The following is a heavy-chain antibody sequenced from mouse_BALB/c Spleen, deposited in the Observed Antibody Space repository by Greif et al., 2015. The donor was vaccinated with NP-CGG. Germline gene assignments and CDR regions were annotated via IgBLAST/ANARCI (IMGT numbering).Heavy chain of an antibody. CDR2: IRSKSNNYAT. CDR3: VREEGTTGDAMDY. Sequence: EVKLVESGGGLVQPKGSLKLSCAASGFTFNTYAMNWVRQAPGKGLEWVARIRSKSNNYATYYADSVKDRFTISRDDSQSMLYLQMNNLKTEDTAMYYCVREEGTTGDAMDYWGQGTSVTVSS. V-gene: IGHV10-1*02. CDR1: GFTFNTYA. J-gene: IGHJ4*01. D-gene: IGHD2-13*01.